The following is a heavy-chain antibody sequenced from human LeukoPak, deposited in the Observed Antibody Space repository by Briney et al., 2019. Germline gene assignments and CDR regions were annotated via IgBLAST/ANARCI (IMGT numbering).Heavy chain of an antibody. V-gene: IGHV4-59*01. CDR3: ARGQWELPDS. CDR2: LHDTENT. D-gene: IGHD4-23*01. CDR1: GDSIGSYY. Sequence: SETLSLTCTVSGDSIGSYYLSWIRQPPGKGLEWIGYLHDTENTNYDPSLKSRVTISLDTSKNQFSLKVTSVPSADPAVYYCARGQWELPDSWGQGTLVSVSS. J-gene: IGHJ4*02.